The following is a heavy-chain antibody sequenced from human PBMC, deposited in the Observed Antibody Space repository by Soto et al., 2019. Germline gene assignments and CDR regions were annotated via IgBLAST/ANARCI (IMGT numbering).Heavy chain of an antibody. V-gene: IGHV1-46*01. CDR2: INPLSGST. Sequence: ASVKVSCKASGYTFSSYYMNWVRQAPGQGLEWLGIINPLSGSTAYAQKFQGRVTLTRDTSTNTVSMELSSLRSEDTAVYYCARGTWDSSGWYTFPFDYWGQGTVVTVSS. CDR1: GYTFSSYY. D-gene: IGHD6-19*01. CDR3: ARGTWDSSGWYTFPFDY. J-gene: IGHJ4*02.